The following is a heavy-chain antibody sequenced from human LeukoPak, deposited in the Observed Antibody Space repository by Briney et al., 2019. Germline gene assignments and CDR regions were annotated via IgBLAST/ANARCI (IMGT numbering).Heavy chain of an antibody. D-gene: IGHD3-10*01. CDR2: IYTSGST. J-gene: IGHJ6*03. Sequence: PSETLSLTCTVSGGSISSGSYYWSWIRQPAGKGLGWIGRIYTSGSTNYNPSLKSRVTISVDTSKNQFSLKLSSVTAADTAVYYCARGLVVRGVNYYYYVDVWGKGTTVTISS. V-gene: IGHV4-61*02. CDR1: GGSISSGSYY. CDR3: ARGLVVRGVNYYYYVDV.